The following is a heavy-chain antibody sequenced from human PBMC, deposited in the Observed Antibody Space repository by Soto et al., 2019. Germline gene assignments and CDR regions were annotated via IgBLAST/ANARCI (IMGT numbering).Heavy chain of an antibody. V-gene: IGHV6-1*01. CDR1: GDSVSSNSVA. CDR2: TFYRSSWNN. J-gene: IGHJ6*02. D-gene: IGHD2-2*01. Sequence: QVQLQQSGPGLVKPSQTLSLTCAIYGDSVSSNSVAWSWMRQSPSRGLVWLGGTFYRSSWNNEYAASVKSRITINPDTSKKQFSLQLNSVTPEDAAVYYCARDAGETLSYARAMDVWGHGTTVTVSS. CDR3: ARDAGETLSYARAMDV.